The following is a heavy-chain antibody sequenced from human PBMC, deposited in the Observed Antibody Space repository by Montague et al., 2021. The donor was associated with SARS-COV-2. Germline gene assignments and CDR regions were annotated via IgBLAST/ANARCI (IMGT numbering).Heavy chain of an antibody. CDR3: VGKVLVGTGNYGMDV. CDR1: GFIVSANY. J-gene: IGHJ6*02. V-gene: IGHV3-53*01. D-gene: IGHD1-1*01. Sequence: SLRLSCAASGFIVSANYMTWVRQAPGKGLEWVSVMYSSGTIYYADSVRGRFTISRDNSKNTLYLQMNSLRADDTAVYYCVGKVLVGTGNYGMDVWGQGTTVTVSS. CDR2: MYSSGTI.